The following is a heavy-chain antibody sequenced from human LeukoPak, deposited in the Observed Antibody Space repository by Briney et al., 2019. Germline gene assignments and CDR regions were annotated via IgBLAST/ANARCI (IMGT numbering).Heavy chain of an antibody. CDR1: GYTFTSYA. CDR2: INAGNGST. D-gene: IGHD4-23*01. V-gene: IGHV1-3*01. CDR3: ARERWGY. Sequence: GASVKVSCKASGYTFTSYAMHWVRQAPGQRLEWMGWINAGNGSTKYSQKFQGRVTITRDTSASTAYMELSSLRSEDTAVYYCARERWGYWGQGTLVTVSS. J-gene: IGHJ4*02.